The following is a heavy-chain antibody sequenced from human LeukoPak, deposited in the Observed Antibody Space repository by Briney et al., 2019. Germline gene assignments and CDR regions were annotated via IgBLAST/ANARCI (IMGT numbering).Heavy chain of an antibody. CDR2: INHSGST. CDR1: GGSFSGYY. CDR3: ARRVTSFDP. D-gene: IGHD2-2*01. V-gene: IGHV4-34*01. J-gene: IGHJ5*02. Sequence: SETLSLTCAVYGGSFSGYYWSWIRQPPGKGLEWIGEINHSGSTNYNPSLKSRVTISVDTSKNQLSLKLSSVTAADPAVYYCARRVTSFDPWGQGTLVTVSS.